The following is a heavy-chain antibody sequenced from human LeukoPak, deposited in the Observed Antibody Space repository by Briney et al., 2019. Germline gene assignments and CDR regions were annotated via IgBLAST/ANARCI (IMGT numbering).Heavy chain of an antibody. CDR1: GGSISSYY. Sequence: PSETLSPTCTVSGGSISSYYWSWIRQPPGKGLEYIGYISYSGNTNYDPSLKSRVTISVDTSKNQFSLKLSSLTAADTAVYYCARFSSGSNWFDPWGQGTLVTVSS. J-gene: IGHJ5*02. CDR2: ISYSGNT. V-gene: IGHV4-59*01. CDR3: ARFSSGSNWFDP.